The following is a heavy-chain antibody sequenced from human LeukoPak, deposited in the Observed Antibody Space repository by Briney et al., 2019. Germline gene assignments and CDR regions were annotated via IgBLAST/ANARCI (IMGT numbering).Heavy chain of an antibody. CDR1: GFTFSSYS. CDR3: ARGYCSGGSCYDY. V-gene: IGHV3-21*01. J-gene: IGHJ4*02. D-gene: IGHD2-15*01. CDR2: ISSSSSYI. Sequence: GGSLRLSCAASGFTFSSYSMIWVRQAPGKGLEWVSSISSSSSYIYYADSVKGRFTISRDNAKNSLYLQMNSLRAEDTAVYYCARGYCSGGSCYDYWGQGTLVTVSS.